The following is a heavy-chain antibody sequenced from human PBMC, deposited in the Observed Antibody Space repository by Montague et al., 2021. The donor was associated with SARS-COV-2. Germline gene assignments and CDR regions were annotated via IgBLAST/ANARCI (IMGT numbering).Heavy chain of an antibody. CDR3: ARVGRQQLVRLSGMDV. CDR2: IYYSGST. Sequence: IYYSGSTYYNPSLKSRVTISVDTSKNQFSLKLSSVTAADTAGYYCARVGRQQLVRLSGMDVWGQGTTVTV. J-gene: IGHJ6*02. D-gene: IGHD6-13*01. V-gene: IGHV4-39*07.